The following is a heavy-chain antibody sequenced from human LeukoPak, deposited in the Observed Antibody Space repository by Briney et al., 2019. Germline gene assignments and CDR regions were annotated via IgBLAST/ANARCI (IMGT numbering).Heavy chain of an antibody. D-gene: IGHD4-11*01. CDR1: GFTFSNYW. CDR2: IKQDESEK. Sequence: GGSLRLSCVFSGFTFSNYWMSWVRQAPGKGLEWVANIKQDESEKHYVDSVKGRFTISRDNAKNSLYLQMNSLRAEDTAVYYCAKDLYSNYGPADYWGQGNLVTVSS. J-gene: IGHJ4*02. CDR3: AKDLYSNYGPADY. V-gene: IGHV3-7*03.